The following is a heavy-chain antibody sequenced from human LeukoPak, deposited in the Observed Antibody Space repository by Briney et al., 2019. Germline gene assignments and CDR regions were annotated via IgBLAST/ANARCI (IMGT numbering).Heavy chain of an antibody. D-gene: IGHD3-10*01. V-gene: IGHV3-30*18. Sequence: PGGSLRLSCAASGFTFSSYGMHWVRQAPGKGLEWVAVISYDGSNKYYADSVKGRFTISRDNSKNTLYLQMNSLRAEDTAVYYCAKGPYGSGSYYDYWGQGTLVTVSS. CDR2: ISYDGSNK. J-gene: IGHJ4*02. CDR1: GFTFSSYG. CDR3: AKGPYGSGSYYDY.